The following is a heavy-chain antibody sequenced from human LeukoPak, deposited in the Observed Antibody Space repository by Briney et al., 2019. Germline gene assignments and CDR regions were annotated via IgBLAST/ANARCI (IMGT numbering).Heavy chain of an antibody. CDR3: ASTHNGY. CDR1: GGSISSSSYY. V-gene: IGHV4-39*01. CDR2: IYYSGST. Sequence: PSETLSLTCTVSGGSISSSSYYWGWIRPPPGKGLVWIGSIYYSGSTYYNPSLKSRVTISVDTSKNQFSLKLSSVTAADTAVYYCASTHNGYWGQGTLVTVSS. D-gene: IGHD1-1*01. J-gene: IGHJ4*02.